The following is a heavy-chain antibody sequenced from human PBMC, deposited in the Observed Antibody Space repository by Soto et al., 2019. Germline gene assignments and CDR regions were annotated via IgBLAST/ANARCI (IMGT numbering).Heavy chain of an antibody. CDR3: AHAGDYDLLTFDH. CDR1: GFSLSTYHMG. V-gene: IGHV2-5*02. J-gene: IGHJ4*02. CDR2: IYWDDDK. D-gene: IGHD4-17*01. Sequence: QITLKESGPTLVRPAQTLTLTCDFSGFSLSTYHMGVAWIRQPPGKAPEWLALIYWDDDKRYSPSLKDRLAISKCTSSNQVVLTITNVDPGDTATYFCAHAGDYDLLTFDHWGPGTLVTVSS.